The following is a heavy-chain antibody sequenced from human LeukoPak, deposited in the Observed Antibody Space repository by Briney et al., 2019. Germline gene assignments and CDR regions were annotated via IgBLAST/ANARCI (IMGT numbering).Heavy chain of an antibody. CDR2: IKPNSGDT. CDR1: GYTFTDYY. V-gene: IGHV1-2*02. D-gene: IGHD3-3*01. CDR3: ARGSTASGLYPFES. J-gene: IGHJ4*02. Sequence: ASVKISCKASGYTFTDYYMHWVRQAPGQGLEWMGWIKPNSGDTKYAQKFQGRVTMTRDTSISTAQMELSGLTSDDTAVYYCARGSTASGLYPFESWAQGTLLTVSS.